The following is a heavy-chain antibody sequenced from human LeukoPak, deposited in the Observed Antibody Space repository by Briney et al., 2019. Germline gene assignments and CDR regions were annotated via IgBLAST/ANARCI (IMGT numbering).Heavy chain of an antibody. Sequence: GGSLRLSCAASGFTFSSYGMHWVRQAPGKRLEWVADIWYDGSNKYYADSVKGRFTISRDNSKNTLYLQMNSLRAEDTAVYYCARTTVVTPSAFDIWGQGTMVTVSS. CDR3: ARTTVVTPSAFDI. CDR1: GFTFSSYG. CDR2: IWYDGSNK. D-gene: IGHD4-23*01. V-gene: IGHV3-33*01. J-gene: IGHJ3*02.